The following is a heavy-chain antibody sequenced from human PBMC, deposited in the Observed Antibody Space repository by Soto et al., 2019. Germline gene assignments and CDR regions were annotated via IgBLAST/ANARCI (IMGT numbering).Heavy chain of an antibody. J-gene: IGHJ4*02. CDR1: GFTFSSSR. CDR3: ARDGITMIRGITVFDF. Sequence: PGGSLRLSCVASGFTFSSSRMNWVRQAPGKGLEWVSFISSSSYYMYYADSVKGRFTVSRDNAKNSLYLQMDSLRAEDTAVYYCARDGITMIRGITVFDFWGQGTLVTVSS. V-gene: IGHV3-21*01. D-gene: IGHD3-10*01. CDR2: ISSSSYYM.